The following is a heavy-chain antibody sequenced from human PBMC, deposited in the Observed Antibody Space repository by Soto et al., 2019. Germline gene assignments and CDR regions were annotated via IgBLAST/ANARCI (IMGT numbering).Heavy chain of an antibody. V-gene: IGHV4-59*01. CDR1: GGSISSYY. CDR3: ARVRDCSGGTCYSWRFDP. CDR2: IYYSGST. J-gene: IGHJ5*02. Sequence: PSETLSLTCTVSGGSISSYYWSWIRQPPGKGLEWIGHIYYSGSTNYNPSLKSRVTISMDTSKSQLSLKLSSVTAADTAVYYCARVRDCSGGTCYSWRFDPWGQGTLVTVSS. D-gene: IGHD2-15*01.